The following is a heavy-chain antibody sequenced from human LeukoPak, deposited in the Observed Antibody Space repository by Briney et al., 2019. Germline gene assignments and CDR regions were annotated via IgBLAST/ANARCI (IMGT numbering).Heavy chain of an antibody. D-gene: IGHD3-3*01. CDR1: GFTFSNYA. V-gene: IGHV3-23*01. CDR3: AKDGPIFGVVAYYFDY. CDR2: ISGSGGST. J-gene: IGHJ4*02. Sequence: GGSLRLSCAASGFTFSNYAMSWVRQAPGKGPEWVSAISGSGGSTYYADSVKGRFTISRDNSKNTLYLQMNSLRVEDTAVYYCAKDGPIFGVVAYYFDYWGQGTLVTVSS.